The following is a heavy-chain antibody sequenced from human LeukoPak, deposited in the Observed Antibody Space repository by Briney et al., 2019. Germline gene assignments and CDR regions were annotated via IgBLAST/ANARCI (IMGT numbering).Heavy chain of an antibody. CDR1: GGSITSGGYY. V-gene: IGHV4-31*03. Sequence: SQTLSLTCIVSGGSITSGGYYWSWLRQHPGKGLEWTGYIYYSGSTYYNPSLKSRVTISVDKSKNQFSLKLSSVTAADTAVYYCARDDPCYDFWSGFMLWGQGTLVSVSS. D-gene: IGHD3-3*01. CDR3: ARDDPCYDFWSGFML. CDR2: IYYSGST. J-gene: IGHJ4*02.